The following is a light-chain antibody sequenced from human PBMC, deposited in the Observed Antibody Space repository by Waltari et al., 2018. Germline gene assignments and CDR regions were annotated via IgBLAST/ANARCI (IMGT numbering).Light chain of an antibody. J-gene: IGKJ2*01. Sequence: DIQMTQSPSSLSASVGDRVTITCQASQDISNYLNWYQQKPGKAPKLLIYVASNLETGVPSRFSGSGSGTDFTFTISSLQPEDIATYYCQQYDNLPGYTFGQGTKLEIK. V-gene: IGKV1-33*01. CDR2: VAS. CDR1: QDISNY. CDR3: QQYDNLPGYT.